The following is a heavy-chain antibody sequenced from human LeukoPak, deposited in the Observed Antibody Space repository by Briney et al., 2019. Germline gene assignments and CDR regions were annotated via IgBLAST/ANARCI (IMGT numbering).Heavy chain of an antibody. CDR2: IWYDGSNK. CDR1: GFTFSSYG. D-gene: IGHD2-15*01. CDR3: AKVRLHCSGGSCYSGYFDY. Sequence: GRSLRLSCAASGFTFSSYGMHWVRQAPGKGLEWVAVIWYDGSNKYYADSVKGRFTISRDNSKNTLYLQMNSLRAEGTAVYYCAKVRLHCSGGSCYSGYFDYWGQGTLVTVSS. V-gene: IGHV3-33*06. J-gene: IGHJ4*02.